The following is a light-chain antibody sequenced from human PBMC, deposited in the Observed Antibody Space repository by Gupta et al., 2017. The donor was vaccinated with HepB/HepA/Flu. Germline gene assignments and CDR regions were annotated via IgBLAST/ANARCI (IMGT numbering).Light chain of an antibody. V-gene: IGKV3-15*01. CDR2: DAA. J-gene: IGKJ5*01. CDR1: QGIGSD. Sequence: EVVITQSPATLSVSPGDGATLSCRASQGIGSDLAWYQQKPGKAPRLLIYDAATRATGIPARFSGSGSGTEFTLTISRLQSEDFATYYCQQYDHWPPLTFGQGTRLDIK. CDR3: QQYDHWPPLT.